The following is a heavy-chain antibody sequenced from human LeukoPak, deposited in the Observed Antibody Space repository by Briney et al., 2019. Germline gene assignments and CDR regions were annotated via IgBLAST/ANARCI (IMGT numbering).Heavy chain of an antibody. D-gene: IGHD3-10*01. Sequence: PGGSLRLSCAASGFTFSNYAMTWVRQAPGMGLEWVSSISGSGSSSYYADSVKGRFTVSRDNSKNMLHLQMNSLRAEDTAVYYCAKDFLYNVVDYWGQGTLVAVSS. CDR2: ISGSGSSS. J-gene: IGHJ4*02. CDR1: GFTFSNYA. V-gene: IGHV3-23*01. CDR3: AKDFLYNVVDY.